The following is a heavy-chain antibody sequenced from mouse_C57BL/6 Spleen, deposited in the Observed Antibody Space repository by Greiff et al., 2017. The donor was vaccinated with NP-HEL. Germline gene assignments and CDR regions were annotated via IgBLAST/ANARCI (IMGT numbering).Heavy chain of an antibody. Sequence: VQLQQSGPELVKPGASVKISCKASGYTFTDYYMNWVKQSHGKSLEWIGDINPNNGGTSYNQKFKGKATLTVDKSSSTAYMELRSLTSEDSAVYYCAAQATFSWFAYWGQGTLVTVSA. V-gene: IGHV1-26*01. CDR2: INPNNGGT. CDR3: AAQATFSWFAY. D-gene: IGHD3-2*02. CDR1: GYTFTDYY. J-gene: IGHJ3*01.